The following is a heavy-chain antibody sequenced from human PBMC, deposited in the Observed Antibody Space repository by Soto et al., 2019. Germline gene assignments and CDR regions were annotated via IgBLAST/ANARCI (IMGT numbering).Heavy chain of an antibody. CDR2: IAYDGSRK. Sequence: PGGSLRLSCAASGFTFSSDGRHWVRQAPGKGLEWGAVIAYDGSRKYYADSVNGRFTISRDNSKNTLYLQMNSLRAEDTAVYYCAKGARPYYDSSGYYHDYYYYYGMDVWGQGTTVTVSS. J-gene: IGHJ6*02. V-gene: IGHV3-30*18. CDR3: AKGARPYYDSSGYYHDYYYYYGMDV. D-gene: IGHD3-22*01. CDR1: GFTFSSDG.